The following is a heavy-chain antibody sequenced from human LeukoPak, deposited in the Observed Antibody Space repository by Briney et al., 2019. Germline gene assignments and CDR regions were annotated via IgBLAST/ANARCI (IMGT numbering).Heavy chain of an antibody. J-gene: IGHJ3*02. CDR1: GYTFTSYA. CDR2: INAGNGHT. CDR3: ARTTTVVTGDAFDI. Sequence: ASVKVSCKASGYTFTSYAMHWVRQAPGQRLEWMGWINAGNGHTKYSQKFQGRVTITRDTSASTAYMELSSLRSEDTAVYYCARTTTVVTGDAFDIWGQGTMVTVSS. D-gene: IGHD4-23*01. V-gene: IGHV1-3*01.